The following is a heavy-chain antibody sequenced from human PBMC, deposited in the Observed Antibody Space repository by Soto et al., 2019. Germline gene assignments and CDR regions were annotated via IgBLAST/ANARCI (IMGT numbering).Heavy chain of an antibody. J-gene: IGHJ4*02. D-gene: IGHD3-3*01. Sequence: PGGSLRLSCAASGFTFSSFWMFWVRQAPGKGLEWLSRINGDGSSSSYVDSVKGRFTISRDNAKDTLYLQMNSLRADDTAVYYCAREWRGGDFWGQGTLVTVSS. CDR3: AREWRGGDF. CDR2: INGDGSSS. V-gene: IGHV3-74*01. CDR1: GFTFSSFW.